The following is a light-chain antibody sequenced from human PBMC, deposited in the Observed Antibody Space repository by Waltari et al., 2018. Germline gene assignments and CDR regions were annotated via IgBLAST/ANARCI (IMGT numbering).Light chain of an antibody. CDR3: SSYTSSSTPVV. CDR1: SIDVGGYNY. V-gene: IGLV2-14*01. J-gene: IGLJ2*01. CDR2: EVS. Sequence: QSALTQPASVSGSPGQSITISCTGTSIDVGGYNYVSWYQQNPGKAPKLLIYEVSNRTAGVSNRFSGSKSGNTASLTIAGLKAEDEADYYCSSYTSSSTPVVFGGGTKLTVL.